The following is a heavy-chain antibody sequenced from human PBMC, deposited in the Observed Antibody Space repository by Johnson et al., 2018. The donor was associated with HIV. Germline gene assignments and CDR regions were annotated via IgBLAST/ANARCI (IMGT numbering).Heavy chain of an antibody. J-gene: IGHJ3*02. Sequence: VQLVESGGGVVQPGGSLRLSCAASGFTFSSYAMSWVRQAPGKGLAWVSAISGSGGSTYYEDSVTGSFPISTNDSKNTLYLQMNSLRAADTALHYCSRPHSFQYQHAFDIWGQGTMVTVSS. V-gene: IGHV3-23*04. CDR3: SRPHSFQYQHAFDI. CDR2: ISGSGGST. D-gene: IGHD1-26*01. CDR1: GFTFSSYA.